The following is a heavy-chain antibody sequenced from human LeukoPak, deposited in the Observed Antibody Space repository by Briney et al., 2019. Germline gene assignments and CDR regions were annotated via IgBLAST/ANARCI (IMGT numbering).Heavy chain of an antibody. J-gene: IGHJ6*02. D-gene: IGHD6-6*01. Sequence: GGSLRLSCAASGFTFSRYGMHWVRPAPGKGLEWVAVISYDGSNKYYADSVKGRFTISRDNSKNTLYLQMNSLRAEDTAVYYCAKTPAYSSSYYYYGMDVWGQGTTVTVSS. V-gene: IGHV3-30*18. CDR1: GFTFSRYG. CDR3: AKTPAYSSSYYYYGMDV. CDR2: ISYDGSNK.